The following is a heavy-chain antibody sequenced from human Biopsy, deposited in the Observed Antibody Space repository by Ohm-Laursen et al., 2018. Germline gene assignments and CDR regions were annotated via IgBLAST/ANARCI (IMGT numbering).Heavy chain of an antibody. CDR2: IHHSGST. D-gene: IGHD2-15*01. CDR1: GVSITAYY. J-gene: IGHJ6*02. V-gene: IGHV4-4*09. CDR3: ARMDCSGGSCHYYSYGMDV. Sequence: SDTLSLTCTVYGVSITAYYWSWIRQPPGKGLECIGNIHHSGSTNYNPSLKSPLTISVDTPKSQFSLNLSSVTAADTAVYYCARMDCSGGSCHYYSYGMDVWGQGTTVTVSS.